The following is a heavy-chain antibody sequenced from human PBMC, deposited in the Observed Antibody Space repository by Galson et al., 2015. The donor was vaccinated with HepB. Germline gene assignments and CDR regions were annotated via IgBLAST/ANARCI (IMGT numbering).Heavy chain of an antibody. J-gene: IGHJ4*02. D-gene: IGHD6-13*01. CDR2: IRSTPHNYAT. CDR3: IRLGDLSGYSSR. Sequence: SLRLSCAAAGLTLSRSAIHWVRHTSGKGPVCVGRIRSTPHNYATSYVPSLKGRFTISRDDSKNMAYLHMKSLRTEDTAVYYCIRLGDLSGYSSRWGQGTLVTVSS. CDR1: GLTLSRSA. V-gene: IGHV3-73*01.